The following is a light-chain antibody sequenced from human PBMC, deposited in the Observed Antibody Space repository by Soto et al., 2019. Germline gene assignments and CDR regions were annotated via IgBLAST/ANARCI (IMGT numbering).Light chain of an antibody. J-gene: IGLJ2*01. Sequence: QSALTQPASVSGSPGQSITISCTGSSSDVGASKYVSWYQQHPGKAPRLMIYEVSKRPSGVPDRFSGSKSGNTASLTVSGLQAEDEADFYCSSYAGSNNLVFGGGTKLTVL. V-gene: IGLV2-8*01. CDR2: EVS. CDR1: SSDVGASKY. CDR3: SSYAGSNNLV.